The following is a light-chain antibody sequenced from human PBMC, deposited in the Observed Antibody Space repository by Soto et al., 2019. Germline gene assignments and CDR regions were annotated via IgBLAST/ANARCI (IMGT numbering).Light chain of an antibody. CDR2: DTS. V-gene: IGLV7-46*01. Sequence: QAVVTQAASLTVSPGGTVTITCGSSTGAVTSGNYPSWFQQKPGQAPRTLIYDTSNKHSWTPARFSGSIIGGKAALTLSCAQPEDEAEYYCFLSYSATRSLVFGGGTKLTVL. J-gene: IGLJ3*02. CDR1: TGAVTSGNY. CDR3: FLSYSATRSLV.